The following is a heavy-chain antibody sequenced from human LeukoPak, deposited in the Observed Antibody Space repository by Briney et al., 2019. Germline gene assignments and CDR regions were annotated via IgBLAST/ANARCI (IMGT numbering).Heavy chain of an antibody. D-gene: IGHD2-2*01. CDR3: ARAQYCSSASCYGRSAGIFDY. J-gene: IGHJ4*02. V-gene: IGHV1-69*01. Sequence: SVKVSCKASGGTFSSSAISWVRQAPGQGLEWMGGITPMFGTAKYAQKFQGRVTITADESTSTAYMELSSLRSEDTAVYYCARAQYCSSASCYGRSAGIFDYWGQGTLVTVSS. CDR1: GGTFSSSA. CDR2: ITPMFGTA.